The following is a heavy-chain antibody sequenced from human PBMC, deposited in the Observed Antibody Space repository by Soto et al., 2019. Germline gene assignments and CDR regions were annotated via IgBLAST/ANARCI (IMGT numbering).Heavy chain of an antibody. CDR2: IRFDGSNI. Sequence: ESGGGVVQPGGSLRLSCAVSEYIFRGYGMHWVRQAPGKGLEWVAIIRFDGSNIHYADYVMGRFSISRDNSKNMLYLEMNNLRVEDTAVYYCARDGVGVTTFWGFLDYWGQGTLVTVSA. CDR1: EYIFRGYG. D-gene: IGHD3-10*02. CDR3: ARDGVGVTTFWGFLDY. J-gene: IGHJ4*02. V-gene: IGHV3-33*01.